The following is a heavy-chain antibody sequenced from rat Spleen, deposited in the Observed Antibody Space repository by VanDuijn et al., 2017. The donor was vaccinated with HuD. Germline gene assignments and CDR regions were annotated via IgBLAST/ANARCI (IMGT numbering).Heavy chain of an antibody. V-gene: IGHV5-25*01. D-gene: IGHD5-1*01. CDR3: VRLLGAPDWYFDF. J-gene: IGHJ1*01. CDR1: GFTFSNYY. Sequence: EVQLVESGGGLVQPGRSMKLPCGASGFTFSNYYMAWVRQAPTKGLEWVASINTGGGNTYYRGSVKGRFIISRDNAKSTLYLQMDSLRSEDTATYYCVRLLGAPDWYFDFWGPGAMVTVSS. CDR2: INTGGGNT.